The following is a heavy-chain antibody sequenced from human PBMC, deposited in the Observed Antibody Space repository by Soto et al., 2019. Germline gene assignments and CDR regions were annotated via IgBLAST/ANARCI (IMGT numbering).Heavy chain of an antibody. V-gene: IGHV3-23*01. CDR2: ISGSDGST. CDR3: AKRGVIGAAAGYFDS. D-gene: IGHD6-13*01. J-gene: IGHJ4*02. CDR1: GFTFSNYA. Sequence: EVQLLESGGGLVQPGGSLRLSCAASGFTFSNYAMSWVRQAPGKGLEWVSAISGSDGSTYYADSVKGRFTISRDNSKNTLYLQMNSPRAEDAAVYYCAKRGVIGAAAGYFDSWGQGTLVTVSS.